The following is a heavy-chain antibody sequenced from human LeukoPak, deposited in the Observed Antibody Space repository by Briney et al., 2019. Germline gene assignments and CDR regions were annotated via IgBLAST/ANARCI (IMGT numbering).Heavy chain of an antibody. V-gene: IGHV3-23*01. Sequence: GGSLRLSCAASGFTFRSYHMSWVRQAPGKGLDWVSTLSGSGGSTYYADSVKGRFTISRDNSKNTLYLQMSSLRAEDTALYYCAKVEAAKLSYMDVWGKGTTVTVSS. CDR1: GFTFRSYH. J-gene: IGHJ6*03. CDR2: LSGSGGST. D-gene: IGHD2-15*01. CDR3: AKVEAAKLSYMDV.